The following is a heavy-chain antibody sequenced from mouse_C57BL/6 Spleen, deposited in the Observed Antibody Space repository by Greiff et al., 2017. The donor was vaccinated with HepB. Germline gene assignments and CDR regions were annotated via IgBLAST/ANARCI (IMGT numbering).Heavy chain of an antibody. Sequence: VQLQESGAELVKPGASVKISCKASGYAFSSYWMNWVKQRPGKGLEWIGQIYPGDGDTNYNGKFKGKATLTADKSSSTAYMQLSSLTSEDSAVYFCEATNYYAMDYWGQGTSVTVSS. J-gene: IGHJ4*01. V-gene: IGHV1-80*01. CDR3: EATNYYAMDY. D-gene: IGHD6-1*01. CDR1: GYAFSSYW. CDR2: IYPGDGDT.